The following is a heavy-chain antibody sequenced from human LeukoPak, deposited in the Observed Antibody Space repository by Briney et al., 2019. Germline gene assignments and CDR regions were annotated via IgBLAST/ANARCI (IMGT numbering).Heavy chain of an antibody. J-gene: IGHJ4*02. D-gene: IGHD1-1*01. CDR2: ISYDGSNK. CDR1: GFTFSSYA. Sequence: PGGSLRLSCAASGFTFSSYAMHWVRQAPGKGLEWVAVISYDGSNKYYADSVKGRFTISRDNSKNTLHLQMNSLRAEDTAVYYCARGASTGTTYFDYWGQGTLVTVSS. CDR3: ARGASTGTTYFDY. V-gene: IGHV3-30-3*01.